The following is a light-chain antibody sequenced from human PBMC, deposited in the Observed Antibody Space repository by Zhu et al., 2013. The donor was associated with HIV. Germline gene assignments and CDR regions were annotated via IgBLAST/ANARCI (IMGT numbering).Light chain of an antibody. CDR3: CSHAGRSTYV. Sequence: QSALTQPASVSGFPGQSITISCPGTSTDAGSYNLVSWYQQHPGRAPKILIYEVNKRPSGVSNRFSGSKSGDTASLTISRLQAEDEADYYCCSHAGRSTYVFGSGTTVTVL. CDR2: EVN. J-gene: IGLJ1*01. CDR1: STDAGSYNL. V-gene: IGLV2-23*02.